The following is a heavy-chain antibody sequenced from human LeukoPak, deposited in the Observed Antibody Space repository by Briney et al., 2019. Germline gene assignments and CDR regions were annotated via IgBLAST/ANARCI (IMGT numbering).Heavy chain of an antibody. CDR3: ARDYDSDAFDI. Sequence: GGSLRLSCAASGFTVSSNYMSWVRQAPGKGLEWVSIIYSGGTSYYADSVKGRFTISRDNSKNTLYLQMNSLRAEDTAVYYCARDYDSDAFDIWGQGTMVTVSS. CDR2: IYSGGTS. CDR1: GFTVSSNY. D-gene: IGHD3-22*01. J-gene: IGHJ3*02. V-gene: IGHV3-53*01.